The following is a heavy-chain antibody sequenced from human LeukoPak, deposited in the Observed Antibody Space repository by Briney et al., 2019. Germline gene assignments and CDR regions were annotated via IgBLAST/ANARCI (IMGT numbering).Heavy chain of an antibody. CDR3: ARDRDYYGSGSYGMDV. D-gene: IGHD3-10*01. J-gene: IGHJ6*02. CDR2: ISNGDTTI. Sequence: GGSLRLSCAASGFTFSSYAMSWVRQAPGKGLEWVSYISNGDTTIYYADSLKGRFTISRDNAKNSLYLQMNGLRPEDTAVYYCARDRDYYGSGSYGMDVWGQGTTVTVSS. V-gene: IGHV3-48*01. CDR1: GFTFSSYA.